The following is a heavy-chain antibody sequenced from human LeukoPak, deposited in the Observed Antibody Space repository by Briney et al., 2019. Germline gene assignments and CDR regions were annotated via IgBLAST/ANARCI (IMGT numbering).Heavy chain of an antibody. CDR3: ARGPYSYDSSGAFDI. CDR1: GGSISGSSYY. V-gene: IGHV4-39*07. Sequence: SETLSLTCTVSGGSISGSSYYWGWIRQPPGKGLEWIGSIDYSGSTNYNPSLKSRVTISVDTSKNQFSLKLSSVTAADTAVYFCARGPYSYDSSGAFDIWGQGTMVTVSS. J-gene: IGHJ3*02. CDR2: IDYSGST. D-gene: IGHD3-22*01.